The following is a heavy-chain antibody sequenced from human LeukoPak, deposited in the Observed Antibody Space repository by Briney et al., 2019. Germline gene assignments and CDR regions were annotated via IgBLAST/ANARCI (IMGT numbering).Heavy chain of an antibody. V-gene: IGHV4-59*01. CDR2: IYYSGNT. CDR1: GGSISSYY. Sequence: PSETLSLTCTVSGGSISSYYWSWIRQPPGKGLEWIGYIYYSGNTNYNPSLKSRVTISVDTSKNQFSLKLTSVTAADTAIYYCAGPARYCSGGSCWDSWGQGTLVTVSS. CDR3: AGPARYCSGGSCWDS. D-gene: IGHD2-15*01. J-gene: IGHJ4*02.